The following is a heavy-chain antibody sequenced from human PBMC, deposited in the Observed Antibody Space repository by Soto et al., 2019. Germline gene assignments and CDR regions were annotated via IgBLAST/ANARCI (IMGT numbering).Heavy chain of an antibody. CDR2: ISSTTNYI. Sequence: EVQLVESGGGLVKPGGYLRLSCAASGFTFTRYSMNWVRQAPGKGLEWVSSISSTTNYIYYGDSMKGRFTISRDNAKNSLYLQMDSLRTKDTAVNYCARESEDLTSNFDYWGQGTLVTVSS. CDR3: ARESEDLTSNFDY. CDR1: GFTFTRYS. V-gene: IGHV3-21*06. J-gene: IGHJ4*02.